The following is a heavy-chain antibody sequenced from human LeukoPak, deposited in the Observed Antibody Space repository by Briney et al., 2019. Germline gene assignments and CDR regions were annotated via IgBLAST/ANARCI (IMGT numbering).Heavy chain of an antibody. Sequence: PGGSLRLSCAASGFICSSYGMHWVRQAPGKGLEWVAVISYDGSNKHYEDSVKGRFTISRDNSKNSLYLQMSSLRSEDTALYYCARESERSGWYDYWGQGTLVTVSS. D-gene: IGHD6-19*01. V-gene: IGHV3-30*03. CDR1: GFICSSYG. J-gene: IGHJ4*02. CDR3: ARESERSGWYDY. CDR2: ISYDGSNK.